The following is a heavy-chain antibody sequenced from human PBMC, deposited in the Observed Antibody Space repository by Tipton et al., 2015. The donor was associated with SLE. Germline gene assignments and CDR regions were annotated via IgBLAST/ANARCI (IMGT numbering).Heavy chain of an antibody. D-gene: IGHD5-12*01. J-gene: IGHJ4*02. CDR1: GFTFSSYG. CDR2: ISYDGSNK. Sequence: SLRLSCAASGFTFSSYGMHWVRQAPGKGLEWVAVISYDGSNKYYADSVKGRFTISRDNSKNTLYLQMNSLRAEDTAVYYCAKDLLTAYSGYLDYWGQGTLVTVSS. CDR3: AKDLLTAYSGYLDY. V-gene: IGHV3-30*18.